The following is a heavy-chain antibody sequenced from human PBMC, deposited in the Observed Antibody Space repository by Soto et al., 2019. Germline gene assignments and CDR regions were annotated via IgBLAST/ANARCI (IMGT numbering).Heavy chain of an antibody. D-gene: IGHD3-16*02. CDR1: GDSISSSSYY. J-gene: IGHJ4*02. Sequence: PSETLSLTCTVSGDSISSSSYYWGWIRQPPGKGLEWIGSIYYSGSTYYNPSLKSRVTISVDTSKNQFSLKLSSVTAADTAVYYCARIGRRSFGGVIVSPFDYWGQGTLVTVSS. V-gene: IGHV4-39*01. CDR3: ARIGRRSFGGVIVSPFDY. CDR2: IYYSGST.